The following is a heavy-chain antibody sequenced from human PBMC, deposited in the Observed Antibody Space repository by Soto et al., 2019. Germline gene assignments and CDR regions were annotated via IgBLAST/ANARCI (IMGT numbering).Heavy chain of an antibody. CDR2: ITPYDGST. Sequence: QVQLVQSGGEVKKPGASVKVSCKTSSYTFSKFGISWARQVPGQGLEWVGWITPYDGSTNFAQKLQGRVSSTLDTSTDTAYLELRSLESDDTAVYYCARSWFPTDNPDAWGQGTLLTVSS. V-gene: IGHV1-18*01. CDR3: ARSWFPTDNPDA. J-gene: IGHJ5*02. CDR1: SYTFSKFG. D-gene: IGHD3-22*01.